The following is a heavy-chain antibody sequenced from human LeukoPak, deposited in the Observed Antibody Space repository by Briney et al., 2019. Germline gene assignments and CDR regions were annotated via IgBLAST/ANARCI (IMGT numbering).Heavy chain of an antibody. Sequence: PSETLSLTCAVYGVSFSGYYWSWIRQPPGKGLEWIGEINHSGSTNYNPSLKSRVTISVDTSKNQFSLKLSSVTAADTAVYYCARGGHDYGDYVGDYYGMDVWGQGTTVTVSS. CDR1: GVSFSGYY. J-gene: IGHJ6*02. CDR2: INHSGST. CDR3: ARGGHDYGDYVGDYYGMDV. V-gene: IGHV4-34*01. D-gene: IGHD4-17*01.